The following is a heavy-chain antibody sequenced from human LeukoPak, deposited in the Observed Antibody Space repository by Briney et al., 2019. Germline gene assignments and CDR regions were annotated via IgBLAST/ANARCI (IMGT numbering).Heavy chain of an antibody. V-gene: IGHV4-39*07. J-gene: IGHJ4*02. Sequence: PSETLSLTCTVSGGSISSSSYYWGWIRQPPGRGLEWIGSIYYSGSTYYNPSLKSRVTISVDTSKNQFSLKLSSVTAADTAVYYCARGRRDDSSGYYYPTLYYFDYWGQGTLVTVSS. CDR2: IYYSGST. CDR1: GGSISSSSYY. CDR3: ARGRRDDSSGYYYPTLYYFDY. D-gene: IGHD3-22*01.